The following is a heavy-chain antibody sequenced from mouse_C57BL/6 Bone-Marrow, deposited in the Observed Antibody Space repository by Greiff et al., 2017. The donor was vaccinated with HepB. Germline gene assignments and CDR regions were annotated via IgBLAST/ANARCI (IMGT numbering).Heavy chain of an antibody. D-gene: IGHD1-1*01. CDR2: FYPGSGSI. Sequence: QVQLQQSGAELVKPGASVKLSCKASGYTFTEYTIHWVKQRSGQGLEWIGWFYPGSGSIKYNEKFKDKATLTADKSSSTVYMELSRWTSEDSAVYFCARHEAPHYYGSSPWFAYWGQGTLVTVSA. J-gene: IGHJ3*01. CDR3: ARHEAPHYYGSSPWFAY. CDR1: GYTFTEYT. V-gene: IGHV1-62-2*01.